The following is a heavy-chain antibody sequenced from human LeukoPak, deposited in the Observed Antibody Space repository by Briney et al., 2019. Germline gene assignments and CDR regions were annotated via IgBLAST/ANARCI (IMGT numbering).Heavy chain of an antibody. D-gene: IGHD2-15*01. CDR1: GFTFSSYE. Sequence: GGSLRLSCAASGFTFSSYEMNWVRQAPGRGLEWVAYISSSGSSIYYVDSVKGRFIISRDNAKNSLYLQMNSLRAEDTAVYYCARDAGYCSGGSCSDYGMDVWGQGTTVTVSS. CDR2: ISSSGSSI. V-gene: IGHV3-48*03. J-gene: IGHJ6*02. CDR3: ARDAGYCSGGSCSDYGMDV.